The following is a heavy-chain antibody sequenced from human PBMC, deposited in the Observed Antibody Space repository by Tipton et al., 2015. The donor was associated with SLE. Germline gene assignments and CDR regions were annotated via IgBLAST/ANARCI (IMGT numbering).Heavy chain of an antibody. J-gene: IGHJ2*01. Sequence: TLSLTCTVSGGSLTNYYWSWIRQPPGKGLEWIGYIFYAGSTNYNPSLKSRLTISIDRSQNQFSLRLNSMTAADTAVYYCARHPTTVTTPWEWYFDLWGRGTLVTVSS. V-gene: IGHV4-59*08. CDR3: ARHPTTVTTPWEWYFDL. D-gene: IGHD4-17*01. CDR2: IFYAGST. CDR1: GGSLTNYY.